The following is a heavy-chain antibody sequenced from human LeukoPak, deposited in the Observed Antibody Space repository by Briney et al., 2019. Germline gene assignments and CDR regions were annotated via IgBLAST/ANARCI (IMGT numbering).Heavy chain of an antibody. Sequence: GGSLRLSCAASGFTFSSYSMNWVRQAPGKGLEWVSSISSSSSYIYYADSVKGRFTISRDNAKNSLYLQMNSPRAEDTALYYCARDISPGRAYYYYAMDVWGQGTTVTVSS. J-gene: IGHJ6*02. CDR3: ARDISPGRAYYYYAMDV. CDR1: GFTFSSYS. CDR2: ISSSSSYI. D-gene: IGHD1-26*01. V-gene: IGHV3-21*04.